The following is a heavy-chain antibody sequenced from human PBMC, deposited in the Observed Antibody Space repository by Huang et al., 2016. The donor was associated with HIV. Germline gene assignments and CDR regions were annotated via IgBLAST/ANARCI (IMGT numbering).Heavy chain of an antibody. J-gene: IGHJ4*02. V-gene: IGHV1-8*02. CDR3: ARSAYGDLDY. Sequence: QVHLVQSGAEVKKPGASVKVSCKASGYTFTNYDINWGRQAPGRGLEWMGWMNTNTGNTGFAQSFQGRVTMTRKTSITTAYMELTSLTSEDTAVYYCARSAYGDLDYWGLGTLVIVSS. CDR2: MNTNTGNT. CDR1: GYTFTNYD. D-gene: IGHD4-17*01.